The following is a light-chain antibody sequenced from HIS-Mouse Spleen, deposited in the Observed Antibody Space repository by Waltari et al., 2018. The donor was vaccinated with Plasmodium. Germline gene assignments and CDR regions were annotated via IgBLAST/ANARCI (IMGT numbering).Light chain of an antibody. CDR3: NSRDSSGTHGV. Sequence: SSELTQDPAVSVALGQTVRLTCQGDSLRSYYASWYQQKPGQAPVLVIYGKTNRPSGIPDRFSGSSSGNTASLTITGAQAEDEADYYCNSRDSSGTHGVFGGGTKLTVL. J-gene: IGLJ2*01. CDR1: SLRSYY. V-gene: IGLV3-19*01. CDR2: GKT.